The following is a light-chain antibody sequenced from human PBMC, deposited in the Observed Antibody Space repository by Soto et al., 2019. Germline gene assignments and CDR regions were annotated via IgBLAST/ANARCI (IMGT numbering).Light chain of an antibody. CDR1: QSIVTW. CDR2: EAS. CDR3: QQFNSSPYT. J-gene: IGKJ2*01. Sequence: DIQMTQSPSSLSASVGDRVTITCRASQSIVTWLAWYQQKPGKAPKLLIYEASSLESGVPSRFSGTGSGTEFILTISSLQPDDSAAYYCQQFNSSPYTFGQGTKVEIK. V-gene: IGKV1-5*03.